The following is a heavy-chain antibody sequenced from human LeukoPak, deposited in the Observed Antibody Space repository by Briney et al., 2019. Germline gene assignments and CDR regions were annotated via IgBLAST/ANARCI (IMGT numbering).Heavy chain of an antibody. D-gene: IGHD5-12*01. CDR3: ARSFRYSGYDHTGY. CDR2: INPNSGGT. CDR1: GYTFTGFY. V-gene: IGHV1-2*02. J-gene: IGHJ4*02. Sequence: ASAKVSCKASGYTFTGFYMHWVRQAPGQGLEWMGWINPNSGGTNYAQKFQGRVTMTRDTSISTAYMELSRLRSDDTAVYSCARSFRYSGYDHTGYWGQGTLVTVSS.